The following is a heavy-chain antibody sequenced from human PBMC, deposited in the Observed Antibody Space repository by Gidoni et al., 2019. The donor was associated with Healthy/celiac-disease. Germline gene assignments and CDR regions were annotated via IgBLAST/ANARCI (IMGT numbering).Heavy chain of an antibody. Sequence: QLQLQESGPGLVKPSETLSLTCTVSGGSISSSSYYWGWIRQPPGKGLEWIGSIYYSGSTYYNPSLKSRVTISVDTSKNQFSLKLSSVTAADTAVYYCAALGYYYDSSGYYWSQFDYWGQGTLVTVSS. CDR1: GGSISSSSYY. CDR2: IYYSGST. V-gene: IGHV4-39*01. J-gene: IGHJ4*02. CDR3: AALGYYYDSSGYYWSQFDY. D-gene: IGHD3-22*01.